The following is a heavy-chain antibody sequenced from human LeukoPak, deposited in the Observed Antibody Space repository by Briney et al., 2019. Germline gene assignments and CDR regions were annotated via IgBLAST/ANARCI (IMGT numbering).Heavy chain of an antibody. CDR3: AASPNIGYCSGGSCYTILPSLRY. J-gene: IGHJ4*02. CDR2: IYPGDSDT. Sequence: GEPLKISCKGSGYSFTSYWIGWVRQMPGKGLEWMGIIYPGDSDTRYSPSFQGQVTISADKSISTAYLQWSSLKASDTAMYYCAASPNIGYCSGGSCYTILPSLRYWGQGTLVTVSS. CDR1: GYSFTSYW. D-gene: IGHD2-15*01. V-gene: IGHV5-51*01.